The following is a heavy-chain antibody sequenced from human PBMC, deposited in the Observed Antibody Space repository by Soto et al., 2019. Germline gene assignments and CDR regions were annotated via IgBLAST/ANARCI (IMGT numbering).Heavy chain of an antibody. V-gene: IGHV1-3*01. CDR3: ARGYGGPIGWFDP. CDR1: GYTFTSYA. Sequence: QVHLVQSGADVKKPGASVKVSGKASGYTFTSYAMHWVRQAPGQRLEWMRWINAGNGNTKYSQKFQGRVTITRDTSASTAYMELSSMRSEDPAVYYCARGYGGPIGWFDPWGQGTLVTVSS. D-gene: IGHD3-16*01. CDR2: INAGNGNT. J-gene: IGHJ5*02.